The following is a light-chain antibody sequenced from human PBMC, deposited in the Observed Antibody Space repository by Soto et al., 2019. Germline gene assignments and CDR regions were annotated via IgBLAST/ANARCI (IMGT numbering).Light chain of an antibody. CDR3: QQYDTYPYT. J-gene: IGKJ2*01. CDR1: QTISTW. V-gene: IGKV1-5*03. CDR2: KAS. Sequence: DIQMTQSPSTVSASVGDRVTITCRASQTISTWLAWYQQQPGQAPKLLLYKASSLESGVPSRFSGSGSGTEFTLTISSLQPDDFATYYCQQYDTYPYTFGQGTKLEIK.